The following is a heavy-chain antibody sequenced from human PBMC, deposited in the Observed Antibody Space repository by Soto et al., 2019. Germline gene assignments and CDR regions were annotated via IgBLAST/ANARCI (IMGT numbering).Heavy chain of an antibody. CDR1: VFSFSNYV. CDR3: ARDGSTTVVTSPLY. V-gene: IGHV3-23*01. CDR2: VGPSAGCS. Sequence: PGRSLRLSCAASVFSFSNYVMDWVRQAPGKGLEWVSTVGPSAGCSFYADSVKGRFTISRDNSKNTLYLQMNSLRAEDTAVYYCARDGSTTVVTSPLYWGQGALVTVSS. J-gene: IGHJ4*02. D-gene: IGHD4-17*01.